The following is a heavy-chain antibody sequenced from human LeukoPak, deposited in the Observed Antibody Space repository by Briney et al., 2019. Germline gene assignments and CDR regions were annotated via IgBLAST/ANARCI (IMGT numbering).Heavy chain of an antibody. CDR3: ARGVREFDC. V-gene: IGHV3-20*04. Sequence: GGSLRLSCAASGFTFDAYAMSWVRQAPGKGLERVSGINWNGGRTGYADSVKGRFTISRDNAKNSLYLQMDSLRAEDTAVYYCARGVREFDCWGQGTLVTVSS. CDR1: GFTFDAYA. CDR2: INWNGGRT. J-gene: IGHJ4*02.